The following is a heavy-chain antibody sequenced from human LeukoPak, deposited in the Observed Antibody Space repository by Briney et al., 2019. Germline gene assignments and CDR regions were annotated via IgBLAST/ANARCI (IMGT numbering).Heavy chain of an antibody. CDR2: IHHSGST. Sequence: PSETLSLTCTVSGGSISSGLYSWTWIRQPPGKGLEYIGYIHHSGSTFHNPSLKSRVTISGDRSKNQFSLKLSSVTAADTAVYYCARGIMVRGVTNPQPEYYFDYWGQGTLVTVSS. V-gene: IGHV4-30-2*01. J-gene: IGHJ4*02. CDR1: GGSISSGLYS. CDR3: ARGIMVRGVTNPQPEYYFDY. D-gene: IGHD3-10*01.